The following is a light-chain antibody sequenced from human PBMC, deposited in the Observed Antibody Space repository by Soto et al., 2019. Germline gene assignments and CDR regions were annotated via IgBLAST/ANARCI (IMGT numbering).Light chain of an antibody. CDR2: EVS. J-gene: IGLJ1*01. V-gene: IGLV2-14*01. CDR3: NSYTSSSTRV. CDR1: SSDVGAYNY. Sequence: QSALAQPASVSGSPGQSITISCTVTSSDVGAYNYVSWYQQYPGKVPKLIIYEVSNRPSGVSNRFSGSKSGNTASLTISGLQAEDEGDYYCNSYTSSSTRVFGTGTKVTVL.